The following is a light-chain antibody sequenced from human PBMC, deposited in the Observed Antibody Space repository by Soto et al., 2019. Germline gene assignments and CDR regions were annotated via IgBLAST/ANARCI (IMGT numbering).Light chain of an antibody. CDR2: DAS. CDR3: QHYDRYSGT. J-gene: IGKJ1*01. Sequence: DIQMTQSPSTLSASVGDRVTITCRASQRISTWLAWYQQKPGKVPKLLISDASTLDSGVPSRFRGSGFGTEFTLTINSLQPDDFATYYCQHYDRYSGTVGQGTKVDIK. V-gene: IGKV1-5*01. CDR1: QRISTW.